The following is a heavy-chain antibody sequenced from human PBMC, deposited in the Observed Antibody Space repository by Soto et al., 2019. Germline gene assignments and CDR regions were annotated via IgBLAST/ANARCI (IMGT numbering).Heavy chain of an antibody. Sequence: GASVKVSCKASGYTFTSYDINWVRQASGQGLEWMGWMNPNSGNTGYAQKFQGRVTMTRNTSISTAYMELSSLRSEDTAVYYCAGGDLSIAAPPGWFDPWGQGTLVTVSS. J-gene: IGHJ5*02. CDR2: MNPNSGNT. D-gene: IGHD6-6*01. CDR3: AGGDLSIAAPPGWFDP. V-gene: IGHV1-8*01. CDR1: GYTFTSYD.